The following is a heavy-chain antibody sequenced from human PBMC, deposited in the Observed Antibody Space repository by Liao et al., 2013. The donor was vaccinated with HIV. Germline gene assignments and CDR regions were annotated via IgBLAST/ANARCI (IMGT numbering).Heavy chain of an antibody. J-gene: IGHJ4*02. Sequence: QLQLHESGPGLVKPSETLSLMCSVSGGSISSGDYYWSWIRQPPGKGLEWIGYIYYSGSTYYNPSLKSRVTISVDTSKNQFSLKLSSVTAADTAVYYCARATVTTSIFFDYWGQGTLVTVSS. D-gene: IGHD4-17*01. CDR3: ARATVTTSIFFDY. V-gene: IGHV4-30-4*08. CDR1: GGSISSGDYY. CDR2: IYYSGST.